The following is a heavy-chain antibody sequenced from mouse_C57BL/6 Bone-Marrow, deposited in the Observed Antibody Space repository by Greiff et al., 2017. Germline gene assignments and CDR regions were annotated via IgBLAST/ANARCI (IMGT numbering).Heavy chain of an antibody. V-gene: IGHV1-81*01. CDR1: GYTFTSYG. CDR3: ARRHYGNYVGFAY. J-gene: IGHJ3*01. Sequence: QVQLKQSGAELARPGASVKLSCKASGYTFTSYGISWVKQRTGQGLEWIGEIYPRSGNTYYNEKFKGKATLTADKSSSTAYMELRSLTSEYSAVYFCARRHYGNYVGFAYWGQGTLVTVSA. CDR2: IYPRSGNT. D-gene: IGHD2-1*01.